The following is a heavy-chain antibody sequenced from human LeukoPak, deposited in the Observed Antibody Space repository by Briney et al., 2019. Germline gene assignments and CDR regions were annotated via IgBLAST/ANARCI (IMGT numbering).Heavy chain of an antibody. Sequence: PGGSLRLSCAASGFTFSSYAMSWVRQAPGKGLEWVSAISGSGGSTYYADSVKGRFIISRDNSKNTLYLQMNSLRAEDTAVYYCARGRDQYCSGGSCYRYFDYWGQGTLVTVSS. CDR3: ARGRDQYCSGGSCYRYFDY. V-gene: IGHV3-23*01. CDR1: GFTFSSYA. D-gene: IGHD2-15*01. CDR2: ISGSGGST. J-gene: IGHJ4*02.